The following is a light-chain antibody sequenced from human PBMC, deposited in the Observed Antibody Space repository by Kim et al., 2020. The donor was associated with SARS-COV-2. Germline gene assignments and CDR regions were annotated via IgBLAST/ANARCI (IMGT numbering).Light chain of an antibody. V-gene: IGKV3-15*01. CDR3: QQYNNWPLYT. CDR2: GAS. J-gene: IGKJ2*01. CDR1: QSVSSN. Sequence: SPGESATLPCRASQSVSSNVAWYQQKPGQAPRLLIYGASTRATGIPARFSGSGSGTEFTLTISSLQSEDFAVYYCQQYNNWPLYTFGQGTKLEI.